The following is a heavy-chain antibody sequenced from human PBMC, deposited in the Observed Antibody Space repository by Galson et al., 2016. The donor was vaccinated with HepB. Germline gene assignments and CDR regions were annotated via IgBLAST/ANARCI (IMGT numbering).Heavy chain of an antibody. Sequence: SETLSLTCTVSGGSIRSSSYYWGWIRQPPGKGLEWIASSYYSGSTYYNPSLQSRLTLSIDTSKNQFSLKLSSVTAADTAVYYRARLRYNWKDGDFRDSWGQGTLVIVSS. CDR3: ARLRYNWKDGDFRDS. J-gene: IGHJ4*02. V-gene: IGHV4-39*01. CDR2: SYYSGST. CDR1: GGSIRSSSYY. D-gene: IGHD1-20*01.